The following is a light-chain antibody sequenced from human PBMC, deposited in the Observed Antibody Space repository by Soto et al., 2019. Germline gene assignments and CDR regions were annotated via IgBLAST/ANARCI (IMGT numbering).Light chain of an antibody. CDR1: KLGDKY. V-gene: IGLV3-1*01. CDR3: QAWDRGSAHV. Sequence: ELTQPPSVSVSPGQTASITCSGDKLGDKYASWYQQKPGQAPVLVIYQDIKRPSGIPERFSGSNSGNTATLTISGTQAMDEADYYCQAWDRGSAHVFGTGTKVTVL. CDR2: QDI. J-gene: IGLJ1*01.